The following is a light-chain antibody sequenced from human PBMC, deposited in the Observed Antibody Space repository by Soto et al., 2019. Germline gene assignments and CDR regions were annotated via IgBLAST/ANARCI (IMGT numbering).Light chain of an antibody. V-gene: IGKV1-16*01. Sequence: DIQMTQSPSSLSASVGDRVTITCRASQNINNYLNWYQQKSGEAPKLLIYTASSLQSGVPARVSGSGSGTEFTLTISSLQPDDFATYYCQQYNSYSKTFGQGTKVDIK. CDR3: QQYNSYSKT. CDR1: QNINNY. CDR2: TAS. J-gene: IGKJ1*01.